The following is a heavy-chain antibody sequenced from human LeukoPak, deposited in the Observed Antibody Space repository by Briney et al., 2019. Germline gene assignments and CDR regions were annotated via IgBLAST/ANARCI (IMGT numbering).Heavy chain of an antibody. CDR1: GFTFSSYW. J-gene: IGHJ1*01. CDR3: ARESYYDSSGYYYQRKYFQH. CDR2: ISGDGRNI. D-gene: IGHD3-22*01. Sequence: GGSLRLSCVASGFTFSSYWMHWVRQDPRKGLVWVSRISGDGRNINYADSVRGRFTISRDNAKNTLYLQMNTLRVEDTAVYYCARESYYDSSGYYYQRKYFQHWGQGTLVTVSS. V-gene: IGHV3-74*01.